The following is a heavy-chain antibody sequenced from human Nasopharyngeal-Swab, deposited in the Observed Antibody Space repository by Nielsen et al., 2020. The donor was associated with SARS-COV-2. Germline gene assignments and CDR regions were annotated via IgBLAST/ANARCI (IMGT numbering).Heavy chain of an antibody. D-gene: IGHD3-9*01. Sequence: ESLKISCEASGFIFNTYGLNWVRQAPGKGLEWISYISDDNTIFYADSVKGRFTISRDNAKNSLGLQMNSLRDDDTAVYYCARDVELLTNYYALDSWGQGTLVTVSS. V-gene: IGHV3-48*02. CDR2: ISDDNTI. CDR1: GFIFNTYG. CDR3: ARDVELLTNYYALDS. J-gene: IGHJ5*01.